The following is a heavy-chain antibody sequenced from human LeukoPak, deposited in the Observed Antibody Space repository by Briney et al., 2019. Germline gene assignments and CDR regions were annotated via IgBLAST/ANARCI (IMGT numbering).Heavy chain of an antibody. D-gene: IGHD3-9*01. CDR2: ISGSGGST. CDR1: GFTFSSYA. CDR3: ATTDNLDRLPRGY. V-gene: IGHV3-23*01. Sequence: GGSLRLSCAASGFTFSSYAMSWVRQAPGKGLEWVSAISGSGGSTYYADSVKGRFTISRDNAKNSLYLQMNSLRAEDTAVYYCATTDNLDRLPRGYWGQGTLVTVSS. J-gene: IGHJ4*02.